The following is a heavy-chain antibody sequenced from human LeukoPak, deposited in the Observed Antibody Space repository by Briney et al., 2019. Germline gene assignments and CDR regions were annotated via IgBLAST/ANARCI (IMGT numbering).Heavy chain of an antibody. CDR2: ISSSSSTI. CDR1: GFTFSSYS. Sequence: GGSLRLSCAASGFTFSSYSMNWVRQAPGKGLEWVSYISSSSSTIYYADSVKGRFTISRDNAKNSLYLQMNSLRAEDTAVYYCARVSGSGWWNWFDPWGQGTLVTVSS. D-gene: IGHD6-19*01. V-gene: IGHV3-48*01. CDR3: ARVSGSGWWNWFDP. J-gene: IGHJ5*02.